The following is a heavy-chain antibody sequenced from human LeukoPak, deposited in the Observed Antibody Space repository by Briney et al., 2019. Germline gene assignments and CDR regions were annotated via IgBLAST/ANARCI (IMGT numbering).Heavy chain of an antibody. CDR1: GFTFSSYA. V-gene: IGHV3-30-3*01. Sequence: GGSLRLSCAASGFTFSSYAMHWVRQAPGKGLEWVAVISYDGSNKYYADSVKGRFTISRDNSKNTLYLQMNSLRAEDTAVYYCARVRIVVVTADAFDIWGQGTKVTVSS. CDR3: ARVRIVVVTADAFDI. J-gene: IGHJ3*02. CDR2: ISYDGSNK. D-gene: IGHD2-21*02.